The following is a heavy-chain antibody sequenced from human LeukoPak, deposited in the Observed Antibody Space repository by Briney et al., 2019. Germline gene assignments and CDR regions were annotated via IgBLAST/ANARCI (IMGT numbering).Heavy chain of an antibody. D-gene: IGHD4-17*01. J-gene: IGHJ4*02. CDR2: INSDGSST. CDR1: GFTLSNYW. Sequence: SGGSLRLSCAASGFTLSNYWMHWVRQAPGKGLVWVSRINSDGSSTTSADSVKGRFTISRDNAKNTLYLQMNSLRAEDTAVYYCAKGGATVIDYWGQGTLVTVSS. CDR3: AKGGATVIDY. V-gene: IGHV3-74*01.